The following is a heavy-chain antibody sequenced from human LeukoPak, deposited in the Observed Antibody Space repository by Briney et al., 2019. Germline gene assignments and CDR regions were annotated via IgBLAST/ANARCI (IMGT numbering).Heavy chain of an antibody. V-gene: IGHV1-46*01. CDR3: ARDKSSTNWLDS. D-gene: IGHD3-10*01. Sequence: ASVKVSCKASGYSFTNFYIHWARQAPGQGLEWMGIINPSGGSTNYAQKFQGRVTMTSDTSASTVYLDLSSLRSEDTAIYYCARDKSSTNWLDSWGQGTLVTVSS. CDR2: INPSGGST. CDR1: GYSFTNFY. J-gene: IGHJ5*01.